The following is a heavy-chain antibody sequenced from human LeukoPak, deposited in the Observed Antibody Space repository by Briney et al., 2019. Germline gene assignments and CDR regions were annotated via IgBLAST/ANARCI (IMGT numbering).Heavy chain of an antibody. J-gene: IGHJ4*02. V-gene: IGHV3-23*01. Sequence: GSLRLSSAASGFTFSNYAMTWVRQASGKGLEWVSIISGSGGSTYYADSVKGRFTISRDNSKNTLYLQMNSLRAEDTAVYYCAKDFSNMITFGGVIAFDYWGQGTLVTVAS. D-gene: IGHD3-16*02. CDR3: AKDFSNMITFGGVIAFDY. CDR2: ISGSGGST. CDR1: GFTFSNYA.